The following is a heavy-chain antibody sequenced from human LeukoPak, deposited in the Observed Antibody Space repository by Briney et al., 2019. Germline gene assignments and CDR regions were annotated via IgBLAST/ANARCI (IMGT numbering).Heavy chain of an antibody. Sequence: SVKVSCKXSGGTFSSYAISWVRQAPGQGLEWMGGIIPIFGTANYSQKFQGRVTITADESTSTAYMELSSLRSEDTAVYYCARDRAARPSLGDAFDIWGQGTMVTVSS. J-gene: IGHJ3*02. D-gene: IGHD6-6*01. V-gene: IGHV1-69*01. CDR3: ARDRAARPSLGDAFDI. CDR2: IIPIFGTA. CDR1: GGTFSSYA.